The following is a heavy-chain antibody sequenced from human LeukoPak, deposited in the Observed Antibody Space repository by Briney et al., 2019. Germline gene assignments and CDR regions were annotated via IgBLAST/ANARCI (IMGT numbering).Heavy chain of an antibody. J-gene: IGHJ3*02. CDR2: ISSRSSRT. V-gene: IGHV3-21*05. CDR3: ARAPALDVHDVSDI. CDR1: GFTFSSYN. Sequence: GGSLRLSCAASGFTFSSYNMNWVRQAPGKGLEWISYISSRSSRTYYADSVRGRFTISRDNAQNSPYLQMNRLRAEDTAVYFCARAPALDVHDVSDIWGQGTMVTVSS. D-gene: IGHD5-24*01.